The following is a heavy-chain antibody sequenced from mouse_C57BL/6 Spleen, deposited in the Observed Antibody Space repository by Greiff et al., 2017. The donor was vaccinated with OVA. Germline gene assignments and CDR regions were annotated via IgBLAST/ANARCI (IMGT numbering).Heavy chain of an antibody. CDR1: GYTFTDSN. D-gene: IGHD2-3*01. CDR2: INPNNGGT. V-gene: IGHV1-18*01. J-gene: IGHJ2*01. Sequence: EVQLQQSGPELVKPGASVKIPCKASGYTFTDSNMDWVKQSHGKSLEWIGDINPNNGGTIYNQKFKGKATLTVDKSSSTAYMELRSLTSEDTAVYYCAREDGHGEYYFDYWGQGTTLTVSS. CDR3: AREDGHGEYYFDY.